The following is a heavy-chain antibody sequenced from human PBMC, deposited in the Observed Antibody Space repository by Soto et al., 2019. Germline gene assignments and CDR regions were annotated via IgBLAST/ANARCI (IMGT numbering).Heavy chain of an antibody. CDR1: GDSISNFY. J-gene: IGHJ6*02. CDR2: IYHSEST. V-gene: IGHV4-59*01. Sequence: QVQLQESGPGLVKASETLSLTCTVSGDSISNFYWSWIRQPPGKGLEWIGYIYHSESTNYNPALQCRATIAVDTSKNQFSLKLTSVTAAYTAVYYCARDHFKSVDYYYYGMDVWGQGTTVTVSS. CDR3: ARDHFKSVDYYYYGMDV. D-gene: IGHD3-3*01.